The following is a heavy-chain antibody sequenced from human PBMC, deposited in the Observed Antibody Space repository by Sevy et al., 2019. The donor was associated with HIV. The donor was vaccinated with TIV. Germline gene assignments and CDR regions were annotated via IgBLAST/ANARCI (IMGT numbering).Heavy chain of an antibody. CDR1: GFTFSSYN. Sequence: GGSLRLSCAASGFTFSSYNMNWVRQAPGKGLDGVSYISSSSSTIYYADSVKGRFTISRDNAKNSLYLQMNSLRAEDTAVYYCARDGNGLFDYWGQGTLVTVSS. J-gene: IGHJ4*02. V-gene: IGHV3-48*01. CDR3: ARDGNGLFDY. D-gene: IGHD2-8*01. CDR2: ISSSSSTI.